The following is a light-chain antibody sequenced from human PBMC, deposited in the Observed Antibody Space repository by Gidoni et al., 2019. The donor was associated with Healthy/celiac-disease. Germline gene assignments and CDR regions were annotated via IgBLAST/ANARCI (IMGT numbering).Light chain of an antibody. Sequence: DIQMTQSPSTLSASVGDRVTITCRASQSISSWLAWYQQKPGKAPKLLIYKASSLESGVPSRFSGSGSGTLFTLTISSMQPDDFASYYCQQYNSYLFTFGHGTKVDIK. CDR1: QSISSW. J-gene: IGKJ3*01. V-gene: IGKV1-5*03. CDR2: KAS. CDR3: QQYNSYLFT.